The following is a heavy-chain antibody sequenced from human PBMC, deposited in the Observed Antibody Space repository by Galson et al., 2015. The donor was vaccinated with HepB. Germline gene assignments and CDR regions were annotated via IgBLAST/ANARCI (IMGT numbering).Heavy chain of an antibody. Sequence: QSGAEVKKPGESLKISCTGSGYSFTSYWIGWVRQMPGKGLEWMGIIYPGDSDTRYSPSFQGQVTISADKSISTAYLQWSSLKASDTAMYYCASHSGSYTTDYYYGMDVWGQGTTVTVSS. J-gene: IGHJ6*02. V-gene: IGHV5-51*01. CDR2: IYPGDSDT. D-gene: IGHD1-26*01. CDR1: GYSFTSYW. CDR3: ASHSGSYTTDYYYGMDV.